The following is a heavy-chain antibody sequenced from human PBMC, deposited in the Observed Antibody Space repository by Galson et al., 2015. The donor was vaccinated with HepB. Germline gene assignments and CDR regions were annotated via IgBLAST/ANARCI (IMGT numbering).Heavy chain of an antibody. CDR2: IWKDGSNK. V-gene: IGHV3-33*01. Sequence: SLRLSCAASGFDFGNYGMHWVRQAPGKGLEWMALIWKDGSNKHYADSLTGRFKISRDNAKNTLFLDADSVRAEDTAVYYCAREDATITVAALEYWGPGVLVTVSS. CDR1: GFDFGNYG. CDR3: AREDATITVAALEY. J-gene: IGHJ4*02. D-gene: IGHD6-13*01.